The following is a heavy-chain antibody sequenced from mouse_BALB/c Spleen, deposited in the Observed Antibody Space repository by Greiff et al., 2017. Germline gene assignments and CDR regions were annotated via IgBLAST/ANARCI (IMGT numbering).Heavy chain of an antibody. J-gene: IGHJ2*01. CDR2: INPSTGYT. Sequence: VQLQQSGAELAKPGASVKMSCKASGYTFTSYWMHWVKQRPGQGLEWIGYINPSTGYTEYNQKFKDKATLTADKSSSTAYMQLSSLTSEDSAVYYCARKSPLYYFDYWGQGTTLTVSS. CDR3: ARKSPLYYFDY. D-gene: IGHD1-3*01. CDR1: GYTFTSYW. V-gene: IGHV1-7*01.